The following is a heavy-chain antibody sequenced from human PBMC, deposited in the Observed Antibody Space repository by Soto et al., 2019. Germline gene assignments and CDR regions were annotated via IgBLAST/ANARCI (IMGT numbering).Heavy chain of an antibody. V-gene: IGHV3-21*01. CDR2: ISGSGIDI. D-gene: IGHD4-4*01. Sequence: GGSLSLSCAASGFAFYYYNMNWVRQAPGRGLEWVSSISGSGIDIHFTDSVKGRFTISRDNAKTSLYLQMDSLRPEDTAIYYWARGGVTNYTDYYFDLWGPGALVTVSS. J-gene: IGHJ4*01. CDR3: ARGGVTNYTDYYFDL. CDR1: GFAFYYYN.